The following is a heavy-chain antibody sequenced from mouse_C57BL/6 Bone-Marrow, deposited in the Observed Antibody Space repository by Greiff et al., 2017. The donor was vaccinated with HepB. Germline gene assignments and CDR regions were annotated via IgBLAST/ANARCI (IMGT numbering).Heavy chain of an antibody. D-gene: IGHD1-1*01. CDR2: IDPENGDT. CDR3: TTTFLTTILATYYYAMHY. Sequence: VQLQQSGAELVRPGASVKLSCTASGFNIKDDYMHWVKQRPEQGLEWIGWIDPENGDTEYASKFQGKATITADTSSNTAYLQLSSLTSEDTSVYYSTTTFLTTILATYYYAMHYWGKGSSVTVSS. J-gene: IGHJ4*01. CDR1: GFNIKDDY. V-gene: IGHV14-4*01.